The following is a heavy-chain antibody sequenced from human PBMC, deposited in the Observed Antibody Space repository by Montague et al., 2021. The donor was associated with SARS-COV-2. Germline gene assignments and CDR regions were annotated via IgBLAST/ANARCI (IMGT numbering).Heavy chain of an antibody. CDR1: GDSMSGSNSY. J-gene: IGHJ5*02. CDR3: ARLYIQKTLVGASRRRWFDP. D-gene: IGHD1-26*01. V-gene: IGHV4-39*01. CDR2: ISYTGST. Sequence: SETLSLTCSVSGDSMSGSNSYWGWIRQPPGKGLESIGSISYTGSTSYNASLKSRVTMSVDTSKDEISLRLSSVTASDTAVYYCARLYIQKTLVGASRRRWFDPWGQGTLVTVSS.